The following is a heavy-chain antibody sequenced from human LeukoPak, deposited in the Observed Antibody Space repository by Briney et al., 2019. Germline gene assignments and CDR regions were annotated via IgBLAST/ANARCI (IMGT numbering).Heavy chain of an antibody. CDR3: ARDQLYCSSSSCRNLGWFDP. J-gene: IGHJ5*02. V-gene: IGHV4-4*02. CDR1: GGSISRSNW. Sequence: SETLSLTCAVSGGSISRSNWWSWVRQSPGKGLEWIGEIYHSGSTNYNPSLKSRVTISLDKSKNQFSLKLSSVTAADTAVYYCARDQLYCSSSSCRNLGWFDPWGQGTLVTVSS. CDR2: IYHSGST. D-gene: IGHD2-2*01.